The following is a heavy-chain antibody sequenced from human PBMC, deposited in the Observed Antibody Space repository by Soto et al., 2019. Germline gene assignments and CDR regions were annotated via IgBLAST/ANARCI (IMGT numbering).Heavy chain of an antibody. CDR3: ARDLLSSLGVHYYYYGMDV. CDR1: GYTFTSYA. D-gene: IGHD3-10*01. Sequence: AAVKVSCKASGYTFTSYAMHWVRQAPGQRXEWMGWINAGNGNTKYSQKFRGRVTITRDTSASTAYMELSSLRSEDTAVYYCARDLLSSLGVHYYYYGMDVWGQGTTVTVSS. CDR2: INAGNGNT. V-gene: IGHV1-3*01. J-gene: IGHJ6*02.